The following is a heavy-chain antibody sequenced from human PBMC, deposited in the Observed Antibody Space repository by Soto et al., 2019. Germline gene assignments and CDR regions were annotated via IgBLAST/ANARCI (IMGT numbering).Heavy chain of an antibody. J-gene: IGHJ3*02. D-gene: IGHD3-10*01. CDR3: ARRILLWSVRDAFDI. CDR2: IYPEDSDT. Sequence: EVQLVQSGAEVKKPGESLKISCKGFGYTYPSYWIGWVGQMPGKGLEWMGIIYPEDSDTRYSPSFQGQVTISADKSISTAYLQWSSLKASDTAMYYCARRILLWSVRDAFDIWGQGTMVTVSS. V-gene: IGHV5-51*03. CDR1: GYTYPSYW.